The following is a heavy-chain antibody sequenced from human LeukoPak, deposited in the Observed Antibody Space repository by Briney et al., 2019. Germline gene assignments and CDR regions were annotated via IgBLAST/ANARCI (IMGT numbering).Heavy chain of an antibody. J-gene: IGHJ4*02. Sequence: QPGGSLRLSCAASGFTFSSYGMPWVRQAPGKGLEWVAVIWYDGSNKYYADSVKGRFTISRDNSKNTLYLQMNSLRAEDTAVYYCARDRSSRLPSDFDYWGQGTLVTVSS. CDR1: GFTFSSYG. V-gene: IGHV3-33*01. D-gene: IGHD2-2*01. CDR2: IWYDGSNK. CDR3: ARDRSSRLPSDFDY.